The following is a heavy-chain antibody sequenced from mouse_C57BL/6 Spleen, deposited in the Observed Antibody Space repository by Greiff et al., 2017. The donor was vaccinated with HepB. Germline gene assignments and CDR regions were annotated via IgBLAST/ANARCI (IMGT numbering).Heavy chain of an antibody. CDR2: ISSGSSTI. CDR3: ARNGRTPYFDY. J-gene: IGHJ2*01. CDR1: GFTFSDYG. V-gene: IGHV5-17*01. D-gene: IGHD1-1*02. Sequence: EVMLVESGGGLVKPGGSLKLSCAASGFTFSDYGMHWVRQAPEKGLEWVAYISSGSSTIYYADTVKGRFTISRDNAKNTLFLQMTSLRSEDTAMYYCARNGRTPYFDYWGQGTTLTVSS.